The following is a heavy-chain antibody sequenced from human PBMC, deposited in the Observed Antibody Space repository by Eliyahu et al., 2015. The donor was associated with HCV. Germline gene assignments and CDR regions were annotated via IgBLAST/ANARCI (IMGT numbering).Heavy chain of an antibody. D-gene: IGHD3-22*01. V-gene: IGHV5-51*01. J-gene: IGHJ3*02. CDR2: IYPGDSDT. Sequence: EVQLVQSGAEVKKPGESLKISCKGSGYSFTSYWIGWVRQMPGKGLEWMGIIYPGDSDTRYSPSFQGQVTISADKSISTAYLQWSSLKASDTAMYYCARSYYDSSGYLDAFDIWGQGTMVTVSS. CDR3: ARSYYDSSGYLDAFDI. CDR1: GYSFTSYW.